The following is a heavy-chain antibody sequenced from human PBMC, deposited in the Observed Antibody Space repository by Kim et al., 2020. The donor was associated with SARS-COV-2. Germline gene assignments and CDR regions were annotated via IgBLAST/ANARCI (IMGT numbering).Heavy chain of an antibody. V-gene: IGHV3-30*02. J-gene: IGHJ3*02. CDR3: ANSFGARGAFDI. Sequence: YYADSVKGRFTISRDNSKNTLYLQMNSLRAEDTAVYYCANSFGARGAFDIWGQGTMVTVSS. D-gene: IGHD3-16*01.